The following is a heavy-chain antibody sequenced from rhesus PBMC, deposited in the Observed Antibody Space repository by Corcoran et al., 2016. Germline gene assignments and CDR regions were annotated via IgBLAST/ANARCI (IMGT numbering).Heavy chain of an antibody. CDR3: AGVLWWYCSGGVCAVYYFDY. CDR2: IYWNDSK. D-gene: IGHD2-39*02. Sequence: QVTLKESVPALVKPTQTLTLTCTFSGFSISTTGTGVGWFRQRPGKALQWLASIYWNDSKYCSTTPKSRPTITNDTSKNQVVLTMTNKDPVDTATDYCAGVLWWYCSGGVCAVYYFDYWGQGVLVTVSS. V-gene: IGHV2-95*01. J-gene: IGHJ4*01. CDR1: GFSISTTGTG.